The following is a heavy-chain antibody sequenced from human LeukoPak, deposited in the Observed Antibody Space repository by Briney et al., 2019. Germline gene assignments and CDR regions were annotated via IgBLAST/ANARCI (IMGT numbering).Heavy chain of an antibody. CDR2: ISYDGSNK. CDR3: ARVGATTRAFDI. D-gene: IGHD1-26*01. CDR1: GFTFSSYW. V-gene: IGHV3-30*03. J-gene: IGHJ3*02. Sequence: PGGSLRLSCAASGFTFSSYWMHWVRQAPGKGLEWVAVISYDGSNKYYADSVKGRFTISRDNSKNTLYLQMNSLRAEDTAVYYCARVGATTRAFDIWGQGTMVTVSS.